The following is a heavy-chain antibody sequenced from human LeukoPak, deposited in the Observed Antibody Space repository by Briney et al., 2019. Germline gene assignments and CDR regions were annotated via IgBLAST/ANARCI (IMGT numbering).Heavy chain of an antibody. CDR1: GGTFSSYA. CDR2: IIPIFGTT. CDR3: VREEGGSSSSDF. V-gene: IGHV1-69*05. D-gene: IGHD6-6*01. J-gene: IGHJ4*02. Sequence: SVKVSCKASGGTFSSYAISWVRQAPGQGLEWMGRIIPIFGTTNYTQKFQGRVTITTDESTSTAYMELGCLRSEDTAEYYCVREEGGSSSSDFWGQGTLVTVSS.